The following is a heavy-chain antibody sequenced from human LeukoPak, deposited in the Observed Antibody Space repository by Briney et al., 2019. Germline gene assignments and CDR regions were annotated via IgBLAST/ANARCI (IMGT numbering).Heavy chain of an antibody. V-gene: IGHV3-48*03. CDR3: ARDLGSAPGNIDY. CDR1: GFPFSRFA. D-gene: IGHD6-6*01. J-gene: IGHJ4*02. Sequence: PGGSLRLSCAASGFPFSRFAMTWVRQAPGKGLEWVSYISSSGSTIYYADSVKGRFTISRDNAKNSLYLQMNSLRAEDTAVYYCARDLGSAPGNIDYWGQGTLVTVSS. CDR2: ISSSGSTI.